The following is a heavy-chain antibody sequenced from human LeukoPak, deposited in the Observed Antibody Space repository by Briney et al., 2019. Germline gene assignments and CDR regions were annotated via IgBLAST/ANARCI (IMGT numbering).Heavy chain of an antibody. CDR2: ISGSGGST. D-gene: IGHD7-27*01. Sequence: GGSLRLSCAASGFTFSSYAMSWVRQAPGKGLEWVSAISGSGGSTNYADSVKGRFTISRDNSKNTLYLQMNSLRAEDTAVYYCAKDGELGFTRSYFQHWGQGTLVTVSS. V-gene: IGHV3-23*01. CDR1: GFTFSSYA. CDR3: AKDGELGFTRSYFQH. J-gene: IGHJ1*01.